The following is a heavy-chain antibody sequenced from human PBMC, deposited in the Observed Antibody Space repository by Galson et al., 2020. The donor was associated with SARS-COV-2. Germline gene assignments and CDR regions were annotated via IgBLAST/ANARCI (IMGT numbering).Heavy chain of an antibody. J-gene: IGHJ6*02. CDR3: ALGIAVAGTSFGYYYGMDV. CDR2: ISAYNGNT. D-gene: IGHD6-19*01. Sequence: ASVKVSCKATGYTFNSYGISWVRQAPGQGLEWMGWISAYNGNTNYAQKLQGRVTMTTDTSTSTAYMELRSLRSDDTAVYYCALGIAVAGTSFGYYYGMDVCGQGTTVTVSS. V-gene: IGHV1-18*01. CDR1: GYTFNSYG.